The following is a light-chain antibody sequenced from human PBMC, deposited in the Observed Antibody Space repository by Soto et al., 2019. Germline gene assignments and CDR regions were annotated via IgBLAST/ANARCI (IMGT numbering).Light chain of an antibody. CDR3: QQANSFPIT. CDR2: DAF. J-gene: IGKJ1*01. Sequence: AIQWTQSPSSLSASVGDRVTITCRASQGISSYLAWYQQKPGKAPKLLIFDAFSLESGVPSRFGGSGSGTDFTLTISSLQPEDFATYYCQQANSFPITFGQGTKVDI. V-gene: IGKV1-13*02. CDR1: QGISSY.